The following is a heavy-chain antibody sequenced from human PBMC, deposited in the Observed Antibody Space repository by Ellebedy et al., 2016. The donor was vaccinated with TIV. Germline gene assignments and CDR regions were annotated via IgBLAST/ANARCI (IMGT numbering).Heavy chain of an antibody. CDR1: GFTFSSYA. CDR2: IKQGGSEI. Sequence: PGGSLRFSCAASGFTFSSYAMSWVRQAPGKGLEWVANIKQGGSEIHYADSVKGRFTISRDNAKNSLYLQMNSLRAEDTAVYYCARDRTAGIPLYYYYGMDVWGQGTTVTVSS. V-gene: IGHV3-7*01. D-gene: IGHD6-19*01. J-gene: IGHJ6*02. CDR3: ARDRTAGIPLYYYYGMDV.